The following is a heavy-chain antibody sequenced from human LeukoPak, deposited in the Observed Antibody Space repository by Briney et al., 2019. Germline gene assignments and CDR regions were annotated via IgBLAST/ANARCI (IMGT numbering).Heavy chain of an antibody. Sequence: ASVKVSCEASGYTFTSYGISWVRQAPGQGLEWMGWISAYNGNTNYAQKLQGRVTMTTDTSTSTAYMELRSLRSDDPAVYYCAREDYDSSGYYSPYYFDYWGQGTLVTVSS. J-gene: IGHJ4*02. V-gene: IGHV1-18*01. D-gene: IGHD3-22*01. CDR1: GYTFTSYG. CDR2: ISAYNGNT. CDR3: AREDYDSSGYYSPYYFDY.